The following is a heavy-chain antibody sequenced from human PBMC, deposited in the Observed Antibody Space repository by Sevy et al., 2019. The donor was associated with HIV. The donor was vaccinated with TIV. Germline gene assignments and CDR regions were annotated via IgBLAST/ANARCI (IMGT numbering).Heavy chain of an antibody. D-gene: IGHD3-10*01. Sequence: SETLSLTCTVSGTYITNSYSWSWIRQPAGKGLEWIGRIDTRGNTDYSPSLKSRVTMSIHTSQTHFSLNLTSVIAADTAVYYCARDTVVRELFPNYYFHYYMDVWGKGTAVTVSS. CDR3: ARDTVVRELFPNYYFHYYMDV. CDR1: GTYITNSYS. J-gene: IGHJ6*03. V-gene: IGHV4-4*07. CDR2: IDTRGNT.